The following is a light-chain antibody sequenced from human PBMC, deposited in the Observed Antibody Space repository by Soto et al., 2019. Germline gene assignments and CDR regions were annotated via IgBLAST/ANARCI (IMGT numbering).Light chain of an antibody. Sequence: QSALTQPASVSGSPGQSITISCSGTSSDVGAYVHVSWYQQYPGKAPKFIIFEISNRPSGISSRFSGSRSGNTASLTISRLQAEDEAYYYCSSYTSRDTVIFGGGTKLTVL. J-gene: IGLJ2*01. CDR3: SSYTSRDTVI. CDR2: EIS. CDR1: SSDVGAYVH. V-gene: IGLV2-14*01.